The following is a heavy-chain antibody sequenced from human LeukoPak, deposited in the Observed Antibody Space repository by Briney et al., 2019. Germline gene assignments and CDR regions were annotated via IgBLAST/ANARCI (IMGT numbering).Heavy chain of an antibody. Sequence: ASVKVSCKASGYTFTSYYMHWARQAPGQGLEWMGIINPSGGSTSYAQKFQGRVTMTRDTSTSTVYMELSSLRSEDTAVYYCARDHDILTGYCGPDYWGQGTLVTVSS. D-gene: IGHD3-9*01. CDR1: GYTFTSYY. CDR3: ARDHDILTGYCGPDY. CDR2: INPSGGST. J-gene: IGHJ4*02. V-gene: IGHV1-46*01.